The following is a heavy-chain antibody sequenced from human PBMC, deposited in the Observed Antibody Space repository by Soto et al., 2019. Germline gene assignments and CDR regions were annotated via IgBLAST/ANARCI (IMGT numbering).Heavy chain of an antibody. J-gene: IGHJ6*02. CDR1: GYTFTSYG. D-gene: IGHD5-12*01. CDR2: ISAYNGNT. CDR3: GRGPEIVATLKYCGMDV. Sequence: VPVKVSCKASGYTFTSYGISWVRQAPGQGLEWMGWISAYNGNTNYAQKLQGRVTMTTDTSPSTAYMELGGLRSGDTAVSYCGRGPEIVATLKYCGMDVWGQGTTVTVSS. V-gene: IGHV1-18*04.